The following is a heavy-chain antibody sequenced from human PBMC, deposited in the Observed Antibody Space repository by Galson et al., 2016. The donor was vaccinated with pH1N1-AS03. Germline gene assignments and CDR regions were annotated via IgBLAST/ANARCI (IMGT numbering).Heavy chain of an antibody. Sequence: SLRLSCAASGFSLGSHEMNWVRQAPGKGLEWISYITADGTSRKYADSVRGRFTITRDNANNLVFLYMSSLTVEDTALYYCAGEVGRREGYIWTSDGFDVCGRGTTVLVS. CDR3: AGEVGRREGYIWTSDGFDV. CDR1: GFSLGSHE. J-gene: IGHJ3*01. V-gene: IGHV3-48*03. CDR2: ITADGTSR. D-gene: IGHD5-24*01.